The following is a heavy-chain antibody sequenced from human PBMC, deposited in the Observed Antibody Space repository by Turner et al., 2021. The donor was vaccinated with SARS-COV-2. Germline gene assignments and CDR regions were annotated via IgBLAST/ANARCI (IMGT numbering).Heavy chain of an antibody. V-gene: IGHV3-7*03. CDR3: ARLHTSSWYFDY. Sequence: EVQLVESGGGLVQPGGSLRLSCAASGFTFSSYWMSWVRQAPGKVLEWLANIKQDGSEKYYVDSVKGRFTISRDNAKNSLYLQMNSLRAEYTAVYYCARLHTSSWYFDYWGQGTLVTVSS. J-gene: IGHJ4*02. D-gene: IGHD6-13*01. CDR2: IKQDGSEK. CDR1: GFTFSSYW.